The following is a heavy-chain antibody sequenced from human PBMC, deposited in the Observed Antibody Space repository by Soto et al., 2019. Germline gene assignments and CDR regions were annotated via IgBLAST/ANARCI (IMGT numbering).Heavy chain of an antibody. CDR2: INPSGGST. V-gene: IGHV1-46*01. Sequence: ASVKVSCKASGYTFTSYYMHWVRQAPGQGLEWMGIINPSGGSTSYAQKFQGRVTMTRDTSTSTVYMELSSLRSEDTAVYYCARDRSSTSYEDGMDAWGQGTTVTVSS. J-gene: IGHJ6*02. CDR1: GYTFTSYY. CDR3: ARDRSSTSYEDGMDA. D-gene: IGHD2-2*01.